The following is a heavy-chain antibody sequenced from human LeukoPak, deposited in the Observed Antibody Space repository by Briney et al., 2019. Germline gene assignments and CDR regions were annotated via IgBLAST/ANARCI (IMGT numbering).Heavy chain of an antibody. CDR2: IFHSGST. CDR3: ARARALNNFWSDYSY. CDR1: GGSISSYY. D-gene: IGHD3-3*01. J-gene: IGHJ4*02. Sequence: SETLSLTCTVSGGSISSYYWSWIRQPPGKGLEWIGYIFHSGSTNYNPSLKSRVTISVDTSKDQFSLRLSSATAADTAVYYCARARALNNFWSDYSYWGQGTLVTVSS. V-gene: IGHV4-59*01.